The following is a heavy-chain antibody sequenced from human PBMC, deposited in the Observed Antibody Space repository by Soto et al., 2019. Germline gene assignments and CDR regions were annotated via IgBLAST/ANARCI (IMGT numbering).Heavy chain of an antibody. CDR2: IIPFLGVT. D-gene: IGHD3-10*01. CDR1: GGTFSPYT. V-gene: IGHV1-69*08. CDR3: ARDWESTVSTWSFGAF. J-gene: IGHJ4*02. Sequence: QVQLVQSGAEVKKPGSSVKVSCKASGGTFSPYTVNWVRQAPGQGLEWMGRIIPFLGVTNYAQKFQARVTLTADTSTTTAYMELSGLRFEDTAVYYCARDWESTVSTWSFGAFWGRGTLVTVYS.